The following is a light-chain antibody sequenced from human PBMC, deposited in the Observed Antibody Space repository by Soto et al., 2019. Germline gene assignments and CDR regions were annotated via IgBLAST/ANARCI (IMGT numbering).Light chain of an antibody. CDR2: DAS. CDR3: QQLGNYPLT. V-gene: IGKV3-11*01. CDR1: QSVRNY. Sequence: EIVLTQSPATVSVSPGERATLSCRASQSVRNYLAWYQQKPGQAPRLLIFDASNRATGIPSRFSGSGSGTDFTLTISSLEPEDFAVYYCQQLGNYPLTFGGGTKVEIK. J-gene: IGKJ4*01.